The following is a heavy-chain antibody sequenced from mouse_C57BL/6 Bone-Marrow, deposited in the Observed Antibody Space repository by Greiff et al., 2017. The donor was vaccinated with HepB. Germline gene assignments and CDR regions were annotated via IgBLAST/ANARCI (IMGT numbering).Heavy chain of an antibody. CDR3: ARVMGGLPYYFDD. V-gene: IGHV1-54*01. Sequence: QVQLQQSGAELVRPGTSVKVSCKASGYAFTNYLIEWVKQRPGQGLEWIGVINPGSGGTNYNEKFKGKATLTADKSSSTAYMQLSSLTSEDSAVYFGARVMGGLPYYFDDWGQGTTLTVSS. D-gene: IGHD3-1*01. J-gene: IGHJ2*01. CDR1: GYAFTNYL. CDR2: INPGSGGT.